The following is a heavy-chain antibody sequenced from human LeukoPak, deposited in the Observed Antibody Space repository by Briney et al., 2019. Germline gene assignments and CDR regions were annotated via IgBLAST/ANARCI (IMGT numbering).Heavy chain of an antibody. J-gene: IGHJ4*02. CDR2: ISGSGGST. V-gene: IGHV3-23*01. CDR1: GFTFSSYA. Sequence: GGSLRLSCAASGFTFSSYAMSWVRQAPGKGLEWVSAISGSGGSTYYADSVKGRFTISRDNSKNTLYLQMNSLRAEDTAVYYCANSGYCSGGSCHTRGYYDYWGQGTLVTVSS. CDR3: ANSGYCSGGSCHTRGYYDY. D-gene: IGHD2-15*01.